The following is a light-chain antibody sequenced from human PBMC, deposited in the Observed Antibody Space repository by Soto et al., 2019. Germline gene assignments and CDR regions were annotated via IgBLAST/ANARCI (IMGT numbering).Light chain of an antibody. CDR1: QGISSY. V-gene: IGKV1-9*01. CDR3: QQLNSYPPFT. Sequence: QLTQSPSSLSASVGDRVTITCRASQGISSYLAWYQQKPGKAPKLLIYAASTLQSGVPSRFSGSGSGTDFTLTISSLQPEDFATYYCQQLNSYPPFTFGPGTKVDIK. J-gene: IGKJ3*01. CDR2: AAS.